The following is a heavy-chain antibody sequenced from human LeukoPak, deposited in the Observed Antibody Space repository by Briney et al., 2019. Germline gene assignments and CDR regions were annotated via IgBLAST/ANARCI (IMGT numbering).Heavy chain of an antibody. D-gene: IGHD1-14*01. Sequence: SKTLSLTCTVSGGSISSSSYYWGWIRQPPGKGPEWIGSIHHTGSTYYNLSFKSRVTISVDTSNNQFSLRLRSVTAADTAVYYCARRGTRWYFDYWGQGTLVTVSS. CDR1: GGSISSSSYY. CDR3: ARRGTRWYFDY. J-gene: IGHJ4*02. CDR2: IHHTGST. V-gene: IGHV4-39*01.